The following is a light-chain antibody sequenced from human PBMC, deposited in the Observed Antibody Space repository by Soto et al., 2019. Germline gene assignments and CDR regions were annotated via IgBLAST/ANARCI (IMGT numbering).Light chain of an antibody. V-gene: IGLV1-47*01. CDR3: AAWDDSLSGPVV. CDR2: RNN. CDR1: SSNIGSGY. J-gene: IGLJ2*01. Sequence: QSVLTQPPSTSGTPGQRVTISCSGSSSNIGSGYVYWYQQLPGTAPKLLIYRNNQRPSGVPDRFSGSKSGTSASLAISGLRSEDEADYHCAAWDDSLSGPVVFGGGTKLNVL.